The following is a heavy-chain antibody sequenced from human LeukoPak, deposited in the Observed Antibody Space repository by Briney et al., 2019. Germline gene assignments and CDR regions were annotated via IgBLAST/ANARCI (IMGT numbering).Heavy chain of an antibody. CDR1: GFTFDDYA. Sequence: GRSLRLSCAASGFTFDDYAMHWVRQAPGKGLEWDSGISWNSGSIGYADSVKGRFTISRDNAKNSLYLQMNSLRAEDTALYYCAKDISFSAGSGFDYWGQGTLVTVSS. CDR3: AKDISFSAGSGFDY. J-gene: IGHJ4*02. D-gene: IGHD6-25*01. CDR2: ISWNSGSI. V-gene: IGHV3-9*01.